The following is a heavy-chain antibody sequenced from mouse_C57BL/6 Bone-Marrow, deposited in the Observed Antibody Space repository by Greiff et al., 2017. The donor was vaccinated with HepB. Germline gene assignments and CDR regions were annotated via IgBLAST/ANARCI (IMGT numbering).Heavy chain of an antibody. CDR2: IYPRSGNT. CDR3: ARAPDGYYAWFAY. D-gene: IGHD2-3*01. V-gene: IGHV1-81*01. Sequence: VKLQQSGAELARPGASVKLSCKASGYTFTSYGISWVKQRTGQGLEWIGEIYPRSGNTYYNEKFKGKATLTADKSSSTAYMELRSLTSEDSAVYICARAPDGYYAWFAYWGQGTLVTVSA. J-gene: IGHJ3*01. CDR1: GYTFTSYG.